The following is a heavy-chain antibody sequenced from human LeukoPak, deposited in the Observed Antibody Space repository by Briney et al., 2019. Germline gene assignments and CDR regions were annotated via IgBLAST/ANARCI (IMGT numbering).Heavy chain of an antibody. CDR3: AKDISRKGYYYDSSGHYWYFDL. D-gene: IGHD3-22*01. J-gene: IGHJ2*01. CDR2: IFPSGGEI. Sequence: GGSLRLSCAASGFTFSTFAMIWVRQPPGKGLEWVSSIFPSGGEIHYADSVRGRFTISRDNSKSTLSLQMNSLRAEDTALYYCAKDISRKGYYYDSSGHYWYFDLWGRGTLVTVSS. V-gene: IGHV3-23*01. CDR1: GFTFSTFA.